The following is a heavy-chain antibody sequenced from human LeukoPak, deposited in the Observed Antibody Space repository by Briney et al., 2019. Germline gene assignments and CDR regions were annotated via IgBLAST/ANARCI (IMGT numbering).Heavy chain of an antibody. Sequence: GGTLRLSCAASGFTFSSYGMSWVRQAPGKGLEWVSAISGSGGSTYYADSVKGRFTISRDNSKNTLYLQMNSLRAEDTAVYYCAKVVNIVVVPAAVDYWGQGTLVTVSS. D-gene: IGHD2-2*01. CDR3: AKVVNIVVVPAAVDY. V-gene: IGHV3-23*01. CDR2: ISGSGGST. J-gene: IGHJ4*02. CDR1: GFTFSSYG.